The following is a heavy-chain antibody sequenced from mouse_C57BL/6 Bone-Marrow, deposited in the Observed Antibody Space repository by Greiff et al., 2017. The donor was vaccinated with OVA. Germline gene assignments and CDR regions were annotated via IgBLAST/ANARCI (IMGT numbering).Heavy chain of an antibody. J-gene: IGHJ3*01. V-gene: IGHV5-16*01. Sequence: EVNVVESEGGLVQPGSSMKLSCTASGFTFSDYYMAWVRQVPEKGLEWVAIINYDGSSTYYLDSLKSRFIISRDNAKNILYLQMSSLKSEDTATYYCARVYGSSLAYWGQGTLVTVSA. D-gene: IGHD1-1*01. CDR2: INYDGSST. CDR3: ARVYGSSLAY. CDR1: GFTFSDYY.